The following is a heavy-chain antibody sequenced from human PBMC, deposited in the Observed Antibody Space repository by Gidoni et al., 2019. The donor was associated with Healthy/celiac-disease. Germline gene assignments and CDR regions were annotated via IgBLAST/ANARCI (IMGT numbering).Heavy chain of an antibody. D-gene: IGHD6-19*01. J-gene: IGHJ6*02. CDR3: ARGRSSGWYLNYYYGMDV. Sequence: EVQLVESGGGLLQPGGSLRLSCAASGFTFSSYDMRWVRQATGKCLEWVSAIGTAGDTYYPGSVKGRFTISRENAKNSLYLQMNSLRAGDTAVYYCARGRSSGWYLNYYYGMDVWGQGTTVTVSS. CDR1: GFTFSSYD. V-gene: IGHV3-13*04. CDR2: IGTAGDT.